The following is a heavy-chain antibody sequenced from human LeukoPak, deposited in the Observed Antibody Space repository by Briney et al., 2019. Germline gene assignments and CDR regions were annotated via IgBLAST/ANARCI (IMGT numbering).Heavy chain of an antibody. Sequence: PGGSLRLSCAASGFTLSTYWMSWVRQALGKGLEWVANIKPDGSEGSYVDSVKGRFTISRDNADNSLYLQMNSLRAEDTAVYYCAREMDFDYWGQGTLVTVSS. CDR3: AREMDFDY. V-gene: IGHV3-7*04. CDR1: GFTLSTYW. J-gene: IGHJ4*02. CDR2: IKPDGSEG. D-gene: IGHD2-8*01.